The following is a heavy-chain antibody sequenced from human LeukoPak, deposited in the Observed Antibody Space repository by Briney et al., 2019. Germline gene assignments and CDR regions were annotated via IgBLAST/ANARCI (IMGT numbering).Heavy chain of an antibody. CDR2: IYIDNT. Sequence: GGSLRLSCTVSGFTVSSNSMSWVRQAPRKGLEWVSFIYIDNTHYSDSVKGRFTISRDNSKNTLYLQMNSLRAEDTAVYYCATFADTVRGSFFWIWGQGTMVTVSS. CDR1: GFTVSSNS. J-gene: IGHJ3*02. D-gene: IGHD3-3*02. V-gene: IGHV3-53*01. CDR3: ATFADTVRGSFFWI.